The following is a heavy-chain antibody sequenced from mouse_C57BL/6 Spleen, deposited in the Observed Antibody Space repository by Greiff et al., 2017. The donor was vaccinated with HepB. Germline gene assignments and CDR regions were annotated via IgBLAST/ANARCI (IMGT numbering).Heavy chain of an antibody. Sequence: EVQLQQSGPELVKPGASVKISCKASGYTFTDYYMNWVKQSHGKSLEWIGDINPNNGGTSYNQKFKGKATLTVDKSSSTAYMELRSLTSEDSAVYYCARRELGVFDYWGQGTTLTVSS. J-gene: IGHJ2*01. CDR3: ARRELGVFDY. CDR1: GYTFTDYY. CDR2: INPNNGGT. V-gene: IGHV1-26*01. D-gene: IGHD4-1*01.